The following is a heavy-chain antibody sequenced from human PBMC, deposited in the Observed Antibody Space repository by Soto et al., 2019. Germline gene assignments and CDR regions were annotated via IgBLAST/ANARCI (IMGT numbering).Heavy chain of an antibody. J-gene: IGHJ5*02. D-gene: IGHD3-3*01. V-gene: IGHV4-34*01. CDR1: GGSFSGYY. CDR3: ARGRLWVFGVAITYNWFDP. CDR2: INHSGST. Sequence: SETLSLTCAVYGGSFSGYYWSWIRQPPGKGLEWIGEINHSGSTNYNPSLKSRVTISVDTSKNQFSPKLSSVTAADTAVYYCARGRLWVFGVAITYNWFDPWGQGTLVTVSS.